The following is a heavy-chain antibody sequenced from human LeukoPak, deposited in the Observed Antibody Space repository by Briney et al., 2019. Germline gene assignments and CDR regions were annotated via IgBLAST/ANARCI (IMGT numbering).Heavy chain of an antibody. CDR2: INPNSGGT. CDR3: ARDYCSGGSCYFDY. Sequence: SVKVSCKASGYTFTGYYMHWVRQAPGQGLEWMAWINPNSGGTNYAQKFQGRVTMTRDTSITTAYMELSRLRSDDTAVYYCARDYCSGGSCYFDYWGQGTQVIVSS. CDR1: GYTFTGYY. V-gene: IGHV1-2*02. J-gene: IGHJ4*02. D-gene: IGHD2-15*01.